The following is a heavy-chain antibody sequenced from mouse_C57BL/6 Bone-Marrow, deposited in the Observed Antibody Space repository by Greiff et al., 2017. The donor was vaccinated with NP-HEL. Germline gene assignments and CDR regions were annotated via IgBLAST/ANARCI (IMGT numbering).Heavy chain of an antibody. Sequence: VQLKESGAELVRPGASVTLSCKASGYTFTDYEMHWVKQTPVHGLEWIGAIDPETGGTAYNQKFKGKAILTADKSSSTAYMELRSLTSEDSAVYYCTRWDYGSSFFDYWGQGTTLTVSS. CDR1: GYTFTDYE. CDR3: TRWDYGSSFFDY. V-gene: IGHV1-15*01. D-gene: IGHD1-1*01. CDR2: IDPETGGT. J-gene: IGHJ2*01.